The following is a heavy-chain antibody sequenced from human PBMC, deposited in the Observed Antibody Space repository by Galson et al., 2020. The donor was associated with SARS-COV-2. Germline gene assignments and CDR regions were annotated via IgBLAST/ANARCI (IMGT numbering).Heavy chain of an antibody. CDR3: SREGWQGGY. J-gene: IGHJ4*02. Sequence: GESLKISCEVPGFPFNDFWMSWFRQAPGKGLEWVANLKGDGSETNYADFVKGRFSISRDNAANSLYLQMNSLRVEDSAVYYCSREGWQGGYWGQGTQVTVSS. CDR2: LKGDGSET. CDR1: GFPFNDFW. V-gene: IGHV3-7*01. D-gene: IGHD6-19*01.